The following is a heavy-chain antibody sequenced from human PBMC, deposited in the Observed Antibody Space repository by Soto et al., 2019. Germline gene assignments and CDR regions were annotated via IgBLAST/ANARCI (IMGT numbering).Heavy chain of an antibody. D-gene: IGHD3-9*01. CDR1: GFTFSSYW. V-gene: IGHV3-7*01. J-gene: IGHJ4*02. CDR2: IKQDGSEK. CDR3: ARLLRYFDWQFDY. Sequence: EVQLVESGGGLVQPGGSLRLSCAASGFTFSSYWMSWVRQAPGEGLEWVADIKQDGSEKYYVDSVKGRFTISRDNAKNSLYLQMNSLRAEDTAVYYCARLLRYFDWQFDYWGQGTLVTVSS.